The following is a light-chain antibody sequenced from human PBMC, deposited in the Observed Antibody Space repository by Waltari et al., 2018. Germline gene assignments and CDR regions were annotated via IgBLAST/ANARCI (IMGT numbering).Light chain of an antibody. V-gene: IGKV3-11*01. CDR2: EAS. J-gene: IGKJ4*01. CDR3: QNRRNWPLLT. Sequence: VLTQSPATLSLSPGDRATLSCRASQYIGDYLAWYQQKPGQAPRLLMSEASNRATGVPDRFSASGSGTDFTLTVNSLEPEDFAVYYCQNRRNWPLLTFGGGTKVEIK. CDR1: QYIGDY.